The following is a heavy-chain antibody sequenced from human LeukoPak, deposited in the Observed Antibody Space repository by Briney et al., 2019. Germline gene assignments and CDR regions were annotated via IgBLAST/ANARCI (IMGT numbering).Heavy chain of an antibody. D-gene: IGHD3-10*01. CDR2: INAGNGNT. Sequence: ASVKVSCKASGYTFTSYAMHWVRQAPGQRLEWMGWINAGNGNTKYSQKFQGRVTITRDTSASTAYMELSSLRSEDTAVYYCARPYYYGSGSYYRGYYFDYWGQGTLVTVSS. V-gene: IGHV1-3*01. J-gene: IGHJ4*02. CDR3: ARPYYYGSGSYYRGYYFDY. CDR1: GYTFTSYA.